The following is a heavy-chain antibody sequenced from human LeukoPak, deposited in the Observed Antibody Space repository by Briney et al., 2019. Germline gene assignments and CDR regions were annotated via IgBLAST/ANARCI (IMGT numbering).Heavy chain of an antibody. CDR3: AKVQWDSGYYSVLSFDN. CDR2: INPNSGGT. J-gene: IGHJ4*02. Sequence: ASVKVSCKASGYTFTDFYIHWVRQAPGQGLEWMGWINPNSGGTNYAQKFQGRITVTMDTSISTAYMELSRLRSDDTAVYYCAKVQWDSGYYSVLSFDNWGQGTLVTVSS. CDR1: GYTFTDFY. V-gene: IGHV1-2*02. D-gene: IGHD5-12*01.